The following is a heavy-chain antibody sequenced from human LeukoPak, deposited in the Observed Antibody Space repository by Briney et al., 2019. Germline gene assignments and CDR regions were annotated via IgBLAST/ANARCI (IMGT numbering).Heavy chain of an antibody. CDR1: GGSISSYY. Sequence: SETLSLTCTVSGGSISSYYWSRIRQPPGKGLEWIGYIHYSGSTKYNPSLKSRVTISVDTSKNQFSLKLSSVTAADTAVYYCARYPVWSGSPPAWGQGTLVTVSS. CDR2: IHYSGST. V-gene: IGHV4-59*12. D-gene: IGHD3-3*01. CDR3: ARYPVWSGSPPA. J-gene: IGHJ5*02.